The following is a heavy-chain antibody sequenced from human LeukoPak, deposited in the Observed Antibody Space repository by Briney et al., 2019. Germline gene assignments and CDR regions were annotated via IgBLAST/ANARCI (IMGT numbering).Heavy chain of an antibody. CDR2: IYTSGST. D-gene: IGHD2-2*01. V-gene: IGHV4-61*02. CDR3: ARGPPDCSSTSCYAFDAFDI. CDR1: GGSMSSGSYY. Sequence: PSETLSLTCTVSGGSMSSGSYYWSWIRQPAGKGLEWIGRIYTSGSTNYNPSLKSRVTISVDTSKNQFSLKLSSVTAADTAVYYCARGPPDCSSTSCYAFDAFDIWGQGTMVTVSS. J-gene: IGHJ3*02.